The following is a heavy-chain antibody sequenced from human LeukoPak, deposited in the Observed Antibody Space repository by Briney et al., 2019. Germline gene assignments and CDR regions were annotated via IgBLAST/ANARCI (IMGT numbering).Heavy chain of an antibody. V-gene: IGHV3-13*01. J-gene: IGHJ6*03. CDR3: ARGPPRGKYYYMDV. CDR1: GFTFSSFD. CDR2: IGTASDT. Sequence: GGSLRLSCAASGFTFSSFDMHWVRQPTGRGLEWVSTIGTASDTYYPGSVEGRFTLSRDNAKNSLYLQMNSLTAGDTAVYYCARGPPRGKYYYMDVWGKGTTVTVSS. D-gene: IGHD1-1*01.